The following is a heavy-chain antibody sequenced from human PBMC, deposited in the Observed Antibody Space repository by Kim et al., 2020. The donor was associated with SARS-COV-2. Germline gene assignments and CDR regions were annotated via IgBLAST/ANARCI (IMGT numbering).Heavy chain of an antibody. CDR3: ARHRGSSSFPYFDY. D-gene: IGHD6-6*01. J-gene: IGHJ4*02. Sequence: SPSFQGQVTISADKSISTAYLQWSSLKASDTAMYYCARHRGSSSFPYFDYWGQGTLVTVSS. V-gene: IGHV5-51*01.